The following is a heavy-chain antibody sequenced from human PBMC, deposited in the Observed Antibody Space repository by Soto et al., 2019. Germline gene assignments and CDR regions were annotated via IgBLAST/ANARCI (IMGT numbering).Heavy chain of an antibody. CDR2: IIPIFGTA. V-gene: IGHV1-69*13. CDR3: AKGGDYYDSSGYYYFDY. J-gene: IGHJ4*02. CDR1: GGTFSSYA. D-gene: IGHD3-22*01. Sequence: SVKVSCKASGGTFSSYAISWVRQAPGQGLEWMGGIIPIFGTANYAQKFQGRVTITADESTSTAYMELSSLRSEDTAVYYCAKGGDYYDSSGYYYFDYWGQGTLVTVSS.